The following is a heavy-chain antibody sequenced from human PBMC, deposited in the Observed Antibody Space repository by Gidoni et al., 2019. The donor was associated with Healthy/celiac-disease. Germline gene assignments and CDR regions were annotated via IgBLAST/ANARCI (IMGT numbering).Heavy chain of an antibody. CDR1: GFTFSNAW. CDR3: TTGGWLADYFDY. D-gene: IGHD6-19*01. Sequence: EVQLVESGGGLVKPGGSLSLSCAASGFTFSNAWMSWVRQAPGKGLEWVGRIKSKTDGGTTDYAAPVKGRFTISRDDSKNTLYLQMNSLKTEDTAVYYCTTGGWLADYFDYWGQGTLVTVSS. J-gene: IGHJ4*02. CDR2: IKSKTDGGTT. V-gene: IGHV3-15*01.